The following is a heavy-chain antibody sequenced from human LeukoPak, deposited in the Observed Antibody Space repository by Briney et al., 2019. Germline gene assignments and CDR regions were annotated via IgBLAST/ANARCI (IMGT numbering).Heavy chain of an antibody. V-gene: IGHV3-64*01. J-gene: IGHJ4*02. CDR3: ARLGSGELDIDY. CDR1: GFTFSSYA. Sequence: PGGSLRLSCAASGFTFSSYAMHWVRQAPGKGLEYVSAISSNGGSTYYANSVKGRFTISRDNSKNTLYLQMGSLRVEDMAVYYCARLGSGELDIDYWGQGTLVTVSS. CDR2: ISSNGGST. D-gene: IGHD1-26*01.